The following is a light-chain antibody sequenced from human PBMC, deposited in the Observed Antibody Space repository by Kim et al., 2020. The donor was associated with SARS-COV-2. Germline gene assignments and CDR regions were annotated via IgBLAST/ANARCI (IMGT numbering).Light chain of an antibody. CDR3: QAWDSSIHVV. Sequence: SYELTQPPSVSVSPGQTASITCSGDKLGDKYACWYQQKPGQSPVLVIYQDSKRPSGIPERFSGSNSGNTATLTISGTQAMDEADYYCQAWDSSIHVVFGRDPADRP. V-gene: IGLV3-1*01. CDR2: QDS. CDR1: KLGDKY. J-gene: IGLJ2*01.